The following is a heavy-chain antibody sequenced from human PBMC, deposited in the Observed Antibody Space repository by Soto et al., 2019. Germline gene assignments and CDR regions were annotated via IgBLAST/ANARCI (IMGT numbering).Heavy chain of an antibody. CDR2: IRSKAYGGTT. D-gene: IGHD1-7*01. V-gene: IGHV3-49*04. J-gene: IGHJ4*02. CDR1: GFTFGDYA. Sequence: GGSLRLSCTASGFTFGDYAMSWVRQAPGKGLEWVGFIRSKAYGGTTEYAASVKNRFTISRDDSKSIAYLQMNSLKTEDTAVYYCTSPSNYNNWNYPFHYWGQGTLVTVSS. CDR3: TSPSNYNNWNYPFHY.